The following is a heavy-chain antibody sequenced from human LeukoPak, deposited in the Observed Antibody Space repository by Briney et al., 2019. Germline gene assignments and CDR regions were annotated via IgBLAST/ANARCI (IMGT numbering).Heavy chain of an antibody. D-gene: IGHD3-3*01. V-gene: IGHV3-23*01. J-gene: IGHJ5*02. Sequence: GGSLRLSCAASGFTFSSYGMTWVRQAPGKGLEWVSAITGSGAKTFYADPVKGRFTVSRDNAKNTLYLQMNSLSAEDAAVYYCARDFRSDFPNWFDPWGRGALVTVSS. CDR1: GFTFSSYG. CDR3: ARDFRSDFPNWFDP. CDR2: ITGSGAKT.